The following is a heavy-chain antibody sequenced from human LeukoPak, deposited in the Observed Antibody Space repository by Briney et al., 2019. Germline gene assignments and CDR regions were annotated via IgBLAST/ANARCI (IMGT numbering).Heavy chain of an antibody. J-gene: IGHJ4*02. V-gene: IGHV3-48*04. CDR1: GFSFSSYA. D-gene: IGHD3-10*01. Sequence: QPGGSLRLSCAASGFSFSSYAMSWVRQAPGKGLDWVSAISSSGSTIYYADSVKGRFTISRDNAKNSLYLQMNSLRAEDTAVYYCARDGGGSGIDYWGQGTLVTVSS. CDR3: ARDGGGSGIDY. CDR2: ISSSGSTI.